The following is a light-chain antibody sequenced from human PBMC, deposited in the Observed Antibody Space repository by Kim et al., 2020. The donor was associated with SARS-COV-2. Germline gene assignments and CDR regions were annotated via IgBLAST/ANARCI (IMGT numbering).Light chain of an antibody. Sequence: EMVLTQSPGTLSLSPGETATLSCTASQRVTSTYLAWFQQKAGQAPRLLIYGAATRATGIPDRFSGSGSGTDFTLTISRLEPEDFAVYYCQQYGSSPPYTFGQGTKLEIK. CDR1: QRVTSTY. CDR2: GAA. J-gene: IGKJ2*01. V-gene: IGKV3-20*01. CDR3: QQYGSSPPYT.